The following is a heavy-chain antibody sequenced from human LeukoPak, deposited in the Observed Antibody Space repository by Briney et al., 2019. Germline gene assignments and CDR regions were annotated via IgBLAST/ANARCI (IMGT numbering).Heavy chain of an antibody. J-gene: IGHJ6*02. V-gene: IGHV1-2*02. CDR3: ARSIAVAGNYYYYGMDV. D-gene: IGHD6-19*01. CDR2: INPNSGGT. CDR1: GYTFTGYY. Sequence: ASVTVSCKASGYTFTGYYMHWVRQAPGQGLEWMGWINPNSGGTIYAQKFQGRVTMTRDTSISTAYMELSRLRSDDTAVYYCARSIAVAGNYYYYGMDVWGQGTTVTVSS.